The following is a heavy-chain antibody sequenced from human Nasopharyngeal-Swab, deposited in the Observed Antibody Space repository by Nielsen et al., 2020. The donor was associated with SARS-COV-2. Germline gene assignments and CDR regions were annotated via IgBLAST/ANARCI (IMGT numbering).Heavy chain of an antibody. J-gene: IGHJ4*02. CDR2: IYFSGST. CDR3: ARSYYYDSSGYFG. D-gene: IGHD3-22*01. V-gene: IGHV4-39*01. Sequence: SETLSRNCAVSGGSVSSSTYYWGWLRQPPGKGLEWIGSIYFSGSTYYNPSLKSRLTISVDTSKNQFSLRLTSVTAADTAVYYCARSYYYDSSGYFGWGQGTLVTVSS. CDR1: GGSVSSSTYY.